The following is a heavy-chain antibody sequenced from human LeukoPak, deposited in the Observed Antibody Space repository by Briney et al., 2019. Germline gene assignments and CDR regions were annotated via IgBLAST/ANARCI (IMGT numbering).Heavy chain of an antibody. D-gene: IGHD3-10*01. J-gene: IGHJ4*02. Sequence: PSDTPSLTRAVPGGSTRSGGNSWRWTRQPPGKGMEWHGYIYHSGRTYYHPSLKSRVTISGDRAKNQFFLKLSSVTAADAAVYYCARLYSYGSGTMAGYYFGYWGQGTLVTVSS. CDR3: ARLYSYGSGTMAGYYFGY. CDR1: GGSTRSGGNS. CDR2: IYHSGRT. V-gene: IGHV4-30-2*01.